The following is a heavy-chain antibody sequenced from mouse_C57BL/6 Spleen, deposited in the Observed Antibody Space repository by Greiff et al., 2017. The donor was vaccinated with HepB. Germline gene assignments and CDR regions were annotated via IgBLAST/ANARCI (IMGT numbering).Heavy chain of an antibody. V-gene: IGHV1-64*01. CDR1: GYTFTSYW. J-gene: IGHJ1*03. Sequence: VQLQQPGAELVKPGASVKLSCKASGYTFTSYWMYWVKQRPGQGLEWIGMIHPNSGSTNYNEKFKSKASLTVDKSSSTAYMELSSLTSEDSAVYYCARTADSSDDWYVGAWGTGTTVTVSS. D-gene: IGHD1-1*01. CDR3: ARTADSSDDWYVGA. CDR2: IHPNSGST.